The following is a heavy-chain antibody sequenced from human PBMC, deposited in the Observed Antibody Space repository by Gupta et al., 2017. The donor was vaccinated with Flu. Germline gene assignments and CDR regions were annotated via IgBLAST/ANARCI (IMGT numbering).Heavy chain of an antibody. CDR1: GFTFGDYA. J-gene: IGHJ6*02. V-gene: IGHV3-49*03. Sequence: EVQLVESGGGLVQPGRSLRLSCTASGFTFGDYAMSWFRQAPGKGLVWVGFIRSKAYGGTTEYAASVKGRFTISRDDSKSIAYLQMNSLKTEDTAVYYCTRRYCSSTSCYFNYYYGMDVWGQGTTVTVSS. D-gene: IGHD2-2*01. CDR3: TRRYCSSTSCYFNYYYGMDV. CDR2: IRSKAYGGTT.